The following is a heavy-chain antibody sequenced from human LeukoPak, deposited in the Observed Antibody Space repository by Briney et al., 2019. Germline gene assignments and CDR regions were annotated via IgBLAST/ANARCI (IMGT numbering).Heavy chain of an antibody. V-gene: IGHV3-30*18. J-gene: IGHJ4*02. CDR1: GFTLSSYG. CDR3: AKALLSCLDY. CDR2: ISDDGTSK. Sequence: GGSLRLSCAASGFTLSSYGIHWVRQAPGKGLDWAAIISDDGTSKHYADSVKGRFTVSRDNSKNTVYLQMNSLRTEDTAVYYCAKALLSCLDYWGQGTLVTVSS.